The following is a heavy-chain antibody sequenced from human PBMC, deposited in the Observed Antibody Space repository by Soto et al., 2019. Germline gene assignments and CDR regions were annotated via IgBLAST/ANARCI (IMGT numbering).Heavy chain of an antibody. CDR3: AREPSRIAAAGTGDY. CDR2: IYYSGST. Sequence: SETLSLTCTVSGGSISSSSYYWGWIRQPPGKGLEWIGSIYYSGSTYYNPSPKSRVTISVDTSKNQFSLKLSSVTAADTAVYYCAREPSRIAAAGTGDYWGQGTLVTVSS. CDR1: GGSISSSSYY. J-gene: IGHJ4*02. D-gene: IGHD6-13*01. V-gene: IGHV4-39*01.